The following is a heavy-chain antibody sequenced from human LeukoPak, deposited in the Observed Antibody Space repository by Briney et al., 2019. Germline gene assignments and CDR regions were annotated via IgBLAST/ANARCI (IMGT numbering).Heavy chain of an antibody. CDR1: GGSISSGDYS. CDR2: IYYSGST. CDR3: ARLVIRAFDS. D-gene: IGHD2-8*02. J-gene: IGHJ5*01. V-gene: IGHV4-30-4*07. Sequence: PSETLSLTCAVSGGSISSGDYSWSWIRQPPGKGLEWIGNIYYSGSTYYNPSLKSRVNISVDTSKNQFSLKLNSVTAADTAVYYCARLVIRAFDSWGQGILVTVSS.